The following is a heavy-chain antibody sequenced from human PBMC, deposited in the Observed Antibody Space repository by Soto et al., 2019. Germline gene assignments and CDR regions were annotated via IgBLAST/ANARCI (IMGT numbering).Heavy chain of an antibody. D-gene: IGHD3-10*01. J-gene: IGHJ4*02. V-gene: IGHV3-23*01. Sequence: EVQLLESGGGLVQPGGSLRLSCAASGFSFSSYAMSWVRQAPGKGLEWVSAISGSGGSTYYADSVKGRFTISRDNSKNTLYLQMNSLRADDTAVYYCATTRHGSGSYYADHWGQGTLVTVSS. CDR2: ISGSGGST. CDR3: ATTRHGSGSYYADH. CDR1: GFSFSSYA.